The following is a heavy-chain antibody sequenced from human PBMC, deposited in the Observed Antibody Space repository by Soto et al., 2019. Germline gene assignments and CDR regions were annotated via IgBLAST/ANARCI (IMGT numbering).Heavy chain of an antibody. Sequence: EVQLLESGGGLVQPGGSLRLSCAASGFTFNNYIMRWVRQAPGKGLEWVSTIAGSFGTTAYADSVKGRFTISRDNPQNTLFLALNSLRAEDSGIYSCAKDPPYWRYYFQHWGQGTPVTVSS. CDR1: GFTFNNYI. V-gene: IGHV3-23*01. CDR3: AKDPPYWRYYFQH. CDR2: IAGSFGTT. D-gene: IGHD3-3*01. J-gene: IGHJ4*02.